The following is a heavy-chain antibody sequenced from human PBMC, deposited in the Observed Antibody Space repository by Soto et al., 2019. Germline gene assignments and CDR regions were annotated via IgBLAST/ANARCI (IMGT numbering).Heavy chain of an antibody. J-gene: IGHJ5*02. CDR1: GYTFTGYY. CDR3: THQYDPSGFDP. Sequence: VASVKVSCKASGYTFTGYYMHWVRQAPGQGLEWMGWINPNSGGTNYAQKFQGRVTMTRDTSISTAYMELSRLRSDDTAVYYCTHQYDPSGFDPWGQGTLVTVSS. V-gene: IGHV1-2*02. CDR2: INPNSGGT. D-gene: IGHD1-1*01.